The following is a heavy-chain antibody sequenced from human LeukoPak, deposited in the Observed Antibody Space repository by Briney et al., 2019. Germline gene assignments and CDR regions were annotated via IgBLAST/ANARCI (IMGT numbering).Heavy chain of an antibody. D-gene: IGHD4-17*01. CDR3: ASLLHDYGDYVWYFDL. CDR1: GYTFTSYD. V-gene: IGHV1-8*01. Sequence: ASVKVSCKASGYTFTSYDIHWVRQATGQGLEWMGWMNPNSGNTGYAQKFQGRVTMTGNTSISTAYMELSSLRSEDTAVYYCASLLHDYGDYVWYFDLWGRGTLVTVSS. CDR2: MNPNSGNT. J-gene: IGHJ2*01.